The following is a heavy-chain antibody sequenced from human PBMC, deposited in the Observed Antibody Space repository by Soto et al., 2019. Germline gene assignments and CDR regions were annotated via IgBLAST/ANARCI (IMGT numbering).Heavy chain of an antibody. Sequence: ASVQVTCKASGGTFSSYAISCVRHAPGKGLEWMGGCDPEDGETIYAQKFQGRVTMTEDTSTDTAYMELSSLRSEDTAVYYCATGGSGSYFYYYYGMDVWGQGTTVTVSS. CDR1: GGTFSSYA. D-gene: IGHD3-10*01. CDR3: ATGGSGSYFYYYYGMDV. CDR2: CDPEDGET. J-gene: IGHJ6*02. V-gene: IGHV1-24*01.